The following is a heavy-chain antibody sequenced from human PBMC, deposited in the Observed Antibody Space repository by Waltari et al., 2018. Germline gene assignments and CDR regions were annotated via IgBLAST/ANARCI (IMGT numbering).Heavy chain of an antibody. Sequence: QVQLQESGPGLVKPSETLSLTCAVSGYSISSGYYWGWIRQPPGKGLEWIGSIFHSGSTYYNPSLKSRVTISVDTSKNQFSLKLSSMTAADTAVYYCARVQLHCIGGSRYSPFDYWGQGTLVTVSS. CDR1: GYSISSGYY. D-gene: IGHD2-15*01. CDR2: IFHSGST. CDR3: ARVQLHCIGGSRYSPFDY. V-gene: IGHV4-38-2*01. J-gene: IGHJ4*02.